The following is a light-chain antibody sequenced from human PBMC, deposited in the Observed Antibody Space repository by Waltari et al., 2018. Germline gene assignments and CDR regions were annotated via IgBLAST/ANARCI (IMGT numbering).Light chain of an antibody. CDR2: DDS. V-gene: IGLV3-21*02. CDR1: NIGSKS. J-gene: IGLJ2*01. Sequence: SYVLTQPPSVSVAPGQTARITCGGNNIGSKSVHWYQQKAGQAPVLVVYDDSDRPSGAPERFSGSNSGNTATLTISRVEAGDEADYYCQVLDTSSDVLVFGGGTKLTVL. CDR3: QVLDTSSDVLV.